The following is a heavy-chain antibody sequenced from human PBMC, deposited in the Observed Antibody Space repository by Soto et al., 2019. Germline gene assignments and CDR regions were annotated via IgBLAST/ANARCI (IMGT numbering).Heavy chain of an antibody. Sequence: PGGSLRLSCAASGFTVSSNYMSWVRQAPGKGLEWVSVIYSGGSTYYADSVKGRFTISRDNSKNTLYLQMNSLRAEDTAVYYCASIFGVDTQLYYFDYWGQGTLVTVSS. D-gene: IGHD3-3*01. V-gene: IGHV3-53*01. J-gene: IGHJ4*02. CDR3: ASIFGVDTQLYYFDY. CDR2: IYSGGST. CDR1: GFTVSSNY.